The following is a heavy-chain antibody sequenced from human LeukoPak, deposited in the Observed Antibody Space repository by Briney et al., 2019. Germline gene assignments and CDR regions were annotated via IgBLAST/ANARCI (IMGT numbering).Heavy chain of an antibody. CDR3: ARDNEYYQDSSAYYGHFQH. CDR2: TYYRSKWYN. D-gene: IGHD3-22*01. V-gene: IGHV6-1*01. J-gene: IGHJ1*01. Sequence: SQTLSLTCAISGDSVSSNSAAWNWIRQSPSRGLEWLGRTYYRSKWYNDYAVSVKSRITINPDTSKNQLSLQLNSVTPEDTAVYYCARDNEYYQDSSAYYGHFQHWGQGTLVTVSS. CDR1: GDSVSSNSAA.